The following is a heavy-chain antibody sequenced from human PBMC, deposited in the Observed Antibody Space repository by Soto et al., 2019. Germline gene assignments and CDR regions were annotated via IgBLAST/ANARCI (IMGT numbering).Heavy chain of an antibody. CDR2: IYDSESA. D-gene: IGHD6-6*01. Sequence: QVQLQESGPGLVKPSQTLSLICSVSGESIGSGGFYWSWIRHLPGKGLEWIGYIYDSESAYYNPSLKSRVTMPMYTSMNHFAMKLSSVTAAETAVYSCARAYSRSSTADLWGQGTRIAVSS. J-gene: IGHJ4*02. V-gene: IGHV4-31*03. CDR1: GESIGSGGFY. CDR3: ARAYSRSSTADL.